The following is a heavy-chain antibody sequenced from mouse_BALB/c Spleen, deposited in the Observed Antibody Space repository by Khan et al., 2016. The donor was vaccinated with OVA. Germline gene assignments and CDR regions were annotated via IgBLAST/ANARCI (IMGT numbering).Heavy chain of an antibody. CDR2: INPNNVYT. D-gene: IGHD2-14*01. CDR1: GYTFTTYT. Sequence: QVQLKQSGAELARPGASVKMSCKASGYTFTTYTIHWIKQRPGQGLEWIGFINPNNVYTNYNQKFKDKATLTADKSSTTAYMQLNSLTSDDSAVYYCTRDGAYYRTDGWFAYWGQGTLVTVSA. CDR3: TRDGAYYRTDGWFAY. J-gene: IGHJ3*01. V-gene: IGHV1-4*01.